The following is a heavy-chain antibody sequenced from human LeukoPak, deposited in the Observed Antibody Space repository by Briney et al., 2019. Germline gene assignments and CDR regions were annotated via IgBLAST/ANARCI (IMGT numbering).Heavy chain of an antibody. J-gene: IGHJ4*02. CDR1: GFTFSSSA. Sequence: RTGGSLRLSCAASGFTFSSSAMSWVRQTPSKGLEWLSSITGDGVTTYYADSVKGRFTISRDNSKNILFLQMNSLRAEDSASYFCAKERRRVDTSMIRSYFFDSWGQGTPVTVSS. CDR3: AKERRRVDTSMIRSYFFDS. CDR2: ITGDGVTT. D-gene: IGHD3-16*01. V-gene: IGHV3-23*01.